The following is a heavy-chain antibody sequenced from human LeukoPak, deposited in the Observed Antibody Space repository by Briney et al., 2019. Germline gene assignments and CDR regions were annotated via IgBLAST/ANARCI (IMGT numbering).Heavy chain of an antibody. CDR1: GFTFSDYY. CDR2: ISSSGSTI. D-gene: IGHD6-6*01. Sequence: GGSLRLSCAASGFTFSDYYMSWIRQAPGKGLEWGSYISSSGSTIYYADSVKGRFTISRDNAKNSLYLQMNSLRAEDTAVYYCAREGYSIAAQKFDYWGQGTLVTVSS. V-gene: IGHV3-11*04. CDR3: AREGYSIAAQKFDY. J-gene: IGHJ4*02.